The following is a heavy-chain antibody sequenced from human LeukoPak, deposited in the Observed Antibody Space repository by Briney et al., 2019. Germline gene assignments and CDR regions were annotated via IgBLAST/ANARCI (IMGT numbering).Heavy chain of an antibody. CDR3: ASNSEYSSSWYIFDY. CDR2: INHSGST. J-gene: IGHJ4*02. D-gene: IGHD6-13*01. Sequence: SETLSLTCAVYGGSFSGYYWSWIRQPPGKGLEWIGEINHSGSTNYNPSLKSRVTISVDTSKNQFSLKLSSVTAADTAVYYCASNSEYSSSWYIFDYWGQGTLVTVSS. V-gene: IGHV4-34*01. CDR1: GGSFSGYY.